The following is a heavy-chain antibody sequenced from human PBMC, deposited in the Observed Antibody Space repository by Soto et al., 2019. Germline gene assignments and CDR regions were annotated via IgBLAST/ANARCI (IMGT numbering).Heavy chain of an antibody. CDR2: TYYRSKWYN. J-gene: IGHJ6*02. V-gene: IGHV6-1*01. Sequence: SPTLSLPCAISGDSVSSNSAAWNWIRQSPSRGLEWLGRTYYRSKWYNDYAVSVKSRITINPDTSKNQFSLQLNSVTPEDTAVYYCARDRLFRSGTGYHYYYGMDVWGQGTTVTVTS. CDR1: GDSVSSNSAA. CDR3: ARDRLFRSGTGYHYYYGMDV. D-gene: IGHD3-10*01.